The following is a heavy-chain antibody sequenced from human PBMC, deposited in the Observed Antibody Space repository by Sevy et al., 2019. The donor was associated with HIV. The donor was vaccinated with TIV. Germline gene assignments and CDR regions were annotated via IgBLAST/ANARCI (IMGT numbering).Heavy chain of an antibody. J-gene: IGHJ4*02. CDR2: ISSSSSYI. CDR1: GFTFSSYS. V-gene: IGHV3-21*01. Sequence: GESLKISCAASGFTFSSYSMNWVRQAPGKGLEWVSPISSSSSYIYYADSVKGRFTISRDNAKNSLYLQMNSLRAEDTAVYYCARAPRRVDTAMYDYWGQGTLVTVSS. CDR3: ARAPRRVDTAMYDY. D-gene: IGHD5-18*01.